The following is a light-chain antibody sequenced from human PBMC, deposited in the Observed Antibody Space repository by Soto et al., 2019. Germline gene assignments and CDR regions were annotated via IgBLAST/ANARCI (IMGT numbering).Light chain of an antibody. Sequence: EIGWTQSPGTLFLSPGERATLSCRARQSVSDSYLDWYQQKPGQAPRLLIYASSRATGIPDRFSGSGSGTDFTLTSSRLEPEDFAVYYCQHYGTSALFGPGTKVHIK. V-gene: IGKV3-20*01. CDR2: AS. CDR3: QHYGTSAL. CDR1: QSVSDSY. J-gene: IGKJ3*01.